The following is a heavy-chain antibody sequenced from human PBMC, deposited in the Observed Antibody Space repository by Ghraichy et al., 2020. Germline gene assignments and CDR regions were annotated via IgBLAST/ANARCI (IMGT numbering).Heavy chain of an antibody. V-gene: IGHV4-30-2*01. J-gene: IGHJ4*02. Sequence: LSLTCAVSGGSISSGGYSWSWIRQPPGKGLEWIGYIYHSGSTYYNPSLKSRVTISVDRSKNQFSLKLSSVTAADTAVYYCARVGSIAVAGPYFDYWGQGTLVTVSS. D-gene: IGHD6-19*01. CDR2: IYHSGST. CDR1: GGSISSGGYS. CDR3: ARVGSIAVAGPYFDY.